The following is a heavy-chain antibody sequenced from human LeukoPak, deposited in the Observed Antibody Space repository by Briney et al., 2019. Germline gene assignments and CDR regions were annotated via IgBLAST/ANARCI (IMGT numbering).Heavy chain of an antibody. CDR3: ARQKYDYGANHWYFDL. Sequence: PSETLSLTCSVSGGSISNSGYYWGWIRQPPGKGLEWIGRIYYSGSTYYNPSLKSRVTISVDTSKNQVSLNLTSVTAADTAVYYCARQKYDYGANHWYFDLWGRGTLVTVSS. D-gene: IGHD4/OR15-4a*01. CDR2: IYYSGST. J-gene: IGHJ2*01. V-gene: IGHV4-39*01. CDR1: GGSISNSGYY.